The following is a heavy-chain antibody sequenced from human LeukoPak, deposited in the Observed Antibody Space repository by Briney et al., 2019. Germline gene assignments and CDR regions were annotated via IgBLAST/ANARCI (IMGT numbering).Heavy chain of an antibody. CDR2: INPNSGGT. CDR1: GYTFTGYY. D-gene: IGHD1-26*01. V-gene: IGHV1-2*02. CDR3: ARGGSYLSGYYYYGMDV. Sequence: ASVKVSCKASGYTFTGYYMHWVRQAPGQGLEWMGWINPNSGGTNYAQKFQGRVTMTRDTSISTAYMELSGLRSDDTAVYYCARGGSYLSGYYYYGMDVWGQGTTVTVSS. J-gene: IGHJ6*02.